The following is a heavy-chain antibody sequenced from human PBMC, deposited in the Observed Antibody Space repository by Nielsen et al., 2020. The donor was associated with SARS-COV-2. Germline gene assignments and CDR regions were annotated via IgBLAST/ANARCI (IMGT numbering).Heavy chain of an antibody. J-gene: IGHJ4*02. CDR1: GFTFSDYY. D-gene: IGHD5-24*01. CDR2: IRSGSTYT. V-gene: IGHV3-11*05. CDR3: AREGRDLPLDY. Sequence: GSLKISCAASGFTFSDYYMSWIRQAPGKGLEWILYIRSGSTYTNYADSVKGRFTISRDDAKNSLYLQMNSLRAEDTAVYYCAREGRDLPLDYWGQGVLVTVSS.